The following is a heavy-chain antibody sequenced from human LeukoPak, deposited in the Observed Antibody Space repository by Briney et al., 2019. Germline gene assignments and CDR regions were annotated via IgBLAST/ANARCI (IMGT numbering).Heavy chain of an antibody. V-gene: IGHV7-4-1*02. CDR3: ARAPLPHGLYDSVYMDV. J-gene: IGHJ6*03. CDR2: INTNTGNP. CDR1: GYIFTDYY. D-gene: IGHD2-8*01. Sequence: ASVKVSCKASGYIFTDYYMHWVRQAPGQGLEWMGWINTNTGNPTYAQGFTGRFVFSLDTSVSTAYLQISSLKAEDTAVYYCARAPLPHGLYDSVYMDVWGKGTTVTVSS.